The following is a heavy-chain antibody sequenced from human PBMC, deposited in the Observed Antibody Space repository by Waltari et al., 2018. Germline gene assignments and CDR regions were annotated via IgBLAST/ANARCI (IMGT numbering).Heavy chain of an antibody. CDR2: IIPILGIA. D-gene: IGHD6-13*01. CDR3: ARDRSSWYFGY. V-gene: IGHV1-69*10. CDR1: GCTFSSYA. J-gene: IGHJ4*02. Sequence: QVQLVQSGAEVKKHGSSVKVSCKASGCTFSSYARSWVRQAPGQGLEWMGGIIPILGIANYAQKFQGRVTITADKSTSTAYMELSSLRSEDTAVYYCARDRSSWYFGYWGQGTLVTVSS.